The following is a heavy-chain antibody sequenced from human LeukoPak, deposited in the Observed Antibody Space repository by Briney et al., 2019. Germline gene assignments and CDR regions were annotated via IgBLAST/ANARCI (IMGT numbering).Heavy chain of an antibody. J-gene: IGHJ4*02. CDR2: IYSGGST. V-gene: IGHV3-66*01. CDR1: GFTLSSNY. D-gene: IGHD4-17*01. CDR3: ARGDLAVTTGYFDY. Sequence: GGSLRLSCAASGFTLSSNYMSWVRQAPGKGLEWVSVIYSGGSTYYADSVKGRFTISRDNSKNTLYLQMNSLRAEDTAVYYCARGDLAVTTGYFDYWGQGTLVTVSS.